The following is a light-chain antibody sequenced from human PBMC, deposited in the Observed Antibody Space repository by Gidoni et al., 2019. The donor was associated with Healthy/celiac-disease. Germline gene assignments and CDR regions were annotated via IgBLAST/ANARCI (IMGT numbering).Light chain of an antibody. CDR1: KLGDKY. J-gene: IGLJ2*01. Sequence: SYELTQPPSVYVSPGQTASITCSGDKLGDKYACWYQQKPGQSPVLVIYQDSKRPSGIPVRFSGSNSGNTATLTISGTQAMDEADYYCQAWDSSTVVFGGGTKLTVL. CDR2: QDS. CDR3: QAWDSSTVV. V-gene: IGLV3-1*01.